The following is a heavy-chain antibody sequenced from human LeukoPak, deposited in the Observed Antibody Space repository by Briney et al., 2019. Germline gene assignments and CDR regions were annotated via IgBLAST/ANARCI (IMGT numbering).Heavy chain of an antibody. D-gene: IGHD5-24*01. CDR1: GGSITSSSYY. CDR2: IYYSGST. Sequence: SETLSLTCTVSGGSITSSSYYWGWIRQPPGKGLEWIGSIYYSGSTYYNPSLKSRVTISVDTSKNQFSLKLSSVTAADTAVYYCARDGYNQQYFDYWGQGTLVTVSS. J-gene: IGHJ4*02. V-gene: IGHV4-39*07. CDR3: ARDGYNQQYFDY.